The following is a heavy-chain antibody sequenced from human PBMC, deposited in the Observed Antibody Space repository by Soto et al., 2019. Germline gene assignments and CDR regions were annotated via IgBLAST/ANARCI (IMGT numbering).Heavy chain of an antibody. CDR2: IKNDGRSI. CDR3: AREKAVAGISFDF. Sequence: QPGGSVRLSCAASGVSCTTYWMPWIRQAPGKGLVWVSRIKNDGRSISYADSVKGRFTISRDNATTTLYLQTNSLTAADTAVYYSAREKAVAGISFDFSGQG. V-gene: IGHV3-74*01. J-gene: IGHJ4*02. CDR1: GVSCTTYW. D-gene: IGHD6-19*01.